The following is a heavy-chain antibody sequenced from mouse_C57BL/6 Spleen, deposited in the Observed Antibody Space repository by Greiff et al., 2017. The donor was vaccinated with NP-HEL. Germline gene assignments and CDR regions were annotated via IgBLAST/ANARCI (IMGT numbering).Heavy chain of an antibody. Sequence: EVQLVESGGGLVQPGGSMKLSCAASGFTFSDAWMDWVRQSPEKGLEWVAEIRNKANNHATYYAVSVKGRFTISRDDSKSSVYLQMNSLRSEDTVIYYCTRRAAQATLYAMDYWGQGTSVTVSS. CDR3: TRRAAQATLYAMDY. V-gene: IGHV6-6*01. J-gene: IGHJ4*01. D-gene: IGHD3-2*02. CDR2: IRNKANNHAT. CDR1: GFTFSDAW.